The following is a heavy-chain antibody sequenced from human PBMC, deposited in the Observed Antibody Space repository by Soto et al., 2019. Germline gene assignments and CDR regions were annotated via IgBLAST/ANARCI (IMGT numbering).Heavy chain of an antibody. D-gene: IGHD3-16*02. Sequence: GGSLRLSCAASGFTFSSYAMHWVRQAPGKGLEWVAVISYDGSNKYYADSVKGRFTISRDNSKNTLYLQMNSLRAEDTAVYYCAREPYDYIWGSYRSFDYWGQGTLVTVSS. J-gene: IGHJ4*02. CDR1: GFTFSSYA. CDR3: AREPYDYIWGSYRSFDY. V-gene: IGHV3-30*14. CDR2: ISYDGSNK.